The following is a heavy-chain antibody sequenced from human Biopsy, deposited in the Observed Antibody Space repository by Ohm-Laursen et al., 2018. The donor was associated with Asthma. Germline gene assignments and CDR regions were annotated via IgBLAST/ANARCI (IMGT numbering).Heavy chain of an antibody. V-gene: IGHV4-39*02. D-gene: IGHD6-6*01. CDR3: ARAVSSSSYWYFDL. CDR1: GDAMSTSGSY. J-gene: IGHJ2*01. Sequence: SETLSLTCIVFGDAMSTSGSYWGWIRQSPGKGLEWIGSIYYSGRTYYNPSLESRVTISAYTSKNHFSLKVTSVTAADTAVYYCARAVSSSSYWYFDLWGRGDLVTVSS. CDR2: IYYSGRT.